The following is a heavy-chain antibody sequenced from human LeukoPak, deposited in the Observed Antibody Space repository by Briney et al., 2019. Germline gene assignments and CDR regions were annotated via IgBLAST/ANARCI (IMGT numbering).Heavy chain of an antibody. J-gene: IGHJ4*02. V-gene: IGHV1-69*13. D-gene: IGHD3-22*01. Sequence: SVKVSCKASGGTFISYAISWVRQAPGQGPEWMGGIIPIFGTANYAQKFQGRVTITADESTSTAYMELSSLRSEDTAVYYCARDYYDSSGYYYTFDYWGQGTLVTVSS. CDR2: IIPIFGTA. CDR3: ARDYYDSSGYYYTFDY. CDR1: GGTFISYA.